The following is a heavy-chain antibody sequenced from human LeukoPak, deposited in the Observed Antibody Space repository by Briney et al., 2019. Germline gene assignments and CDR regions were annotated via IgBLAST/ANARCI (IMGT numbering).Heavy chain of an antibody. Sequence: ASVKVSCKASGYTFTVYYMHWVRQAPGQGLEWMGWINPDSGGTNNAQKFQGRVTMTRDTSISTAYMGLSRLRSDETAVYYCARTFYDTLDSDAFDFWGQGTMVIVSS. J-gene: IGHJ3*01. CDR3: ARTFYDTLDSDAFDF. CDR2: INPDSGGT. D-gene: IGHD2/OR15-2a*01. V-gene: IGHV1-2*02. CDR1: GYTFTVYY.